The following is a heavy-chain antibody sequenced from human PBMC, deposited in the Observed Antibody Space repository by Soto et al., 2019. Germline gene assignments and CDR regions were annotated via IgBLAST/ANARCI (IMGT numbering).Heavy chain of an antibody. CDR1: GGSISSGSYF. D-gene: IGHD5-18*01. CDR3: ASQGYNAERVNGFAP. CDR2: MHYSGTT. Sequence: QLHLQESGPGLVKPSETLSLTCTVSGGSISSGSYFWGWIRQPPGKGLEWIGSMHYSGTTYYSPALQSRCTISGDTSKNYFSLKLSSVTAADTAVYYCASQGYNAERVNGFAPWGQGTLVTVSS. V-gene: IGHV4-39*02. J-gene: IGHJ5*02.